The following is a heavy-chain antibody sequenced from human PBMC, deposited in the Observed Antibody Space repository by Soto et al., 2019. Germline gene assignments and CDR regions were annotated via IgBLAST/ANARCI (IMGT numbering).Heavy chain of an antibody. CDR1: GYSISSGYY. V-gene: IGHV4-38-2*01. J-gene: IGHJ4*02. Sequence: SETLSLTCAVSGYSISSGYYWGWLRQPPGKGLEWIGSIYHGGSTYYNPSLNSRVTLSIDMTNNHFSLILNSVTAADTAVYYCARVRAGYSSTRYDYWGQGTLVTVSS. CDR3: ARVRAGYSSTRYDY. D-gene: IGHD6-13*01. CDR2: IYHGGST.